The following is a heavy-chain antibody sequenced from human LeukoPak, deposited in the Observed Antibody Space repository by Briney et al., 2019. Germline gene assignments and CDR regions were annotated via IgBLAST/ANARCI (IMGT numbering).Heavy chain of an antibody. V-gene: IGHV1-18*01. Sequence: ASVNVSCTASGYTFTSYGISWVRQAPGQGLEWMGWISAYNGNTNYAQKLQGRVTMTTDTSTSTAYMELRSLRSDDTAVYYCASTNPDYYYYYGMDVWGQGTTVTVSS. CDR3: ASTNPDYYYYYGMDV. CDR2: ISAYNGNT. J-gene: IGHJ6*02. CDR1: GYTFTSYG. D-gene: IGHD1-26*01.